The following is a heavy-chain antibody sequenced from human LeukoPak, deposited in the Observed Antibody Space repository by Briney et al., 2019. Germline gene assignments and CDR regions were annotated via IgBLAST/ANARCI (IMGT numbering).Heavy chain of an antibody. D-gene: IGHD4-17*01. CDR1: GGSISSSTYY. J-gene: IGHJ5*02. V-gene: IGHV4-61*05. CDR3: ARQGATVSHWFDP. CDR2: IYYSGST. Sequence: SETLSLTCTVSGGSISSSTYYWGWIRQPPGKGLEWIGYIYYSGSTNYNPSLKSRVTISVDTSKNQFSLKLSSVTAADTAVYYCARQGATVSHWFDPWGQGTLVTVSS.